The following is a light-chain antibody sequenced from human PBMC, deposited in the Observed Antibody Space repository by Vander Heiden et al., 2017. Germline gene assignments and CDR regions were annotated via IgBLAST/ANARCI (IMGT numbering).Light chain of an antibody. Sequence: QSVLTQPPSASATPGQRVTLSCSGSSSNIGSNRVNWYQQVPGTAPKRLMYFNDERPSGVPDRFSASKSDTSASLAISGLQSEDEADYYCATWDDALNGVVFGGGTKLTVL. CDR3: ATWDDALNGVV. CDR1: SSNIGSNR. V-gene: IGLV1-44*01. J-gene: IGLJ2*01. CDR2: FND.